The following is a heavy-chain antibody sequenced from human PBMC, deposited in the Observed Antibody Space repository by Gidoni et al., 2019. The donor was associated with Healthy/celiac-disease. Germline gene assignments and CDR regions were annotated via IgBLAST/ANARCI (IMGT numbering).Heavy chain of an antibody. J-gene: IGHJ4*02. CDR2: IKPNSGGT. D-gene: IGHD3-9*01. CDR1: GYTFTGYY. CDR3: ARLLLRYFDGYQKDY. Sequence: QVQLVQSGAAVKKPGASVTVTCTATGYTFTGYYMHWVRQAPGQGLEWMGRIKPNSGGTNYAQKFQGRVTMTRDTSISTAYMELSRLRSDDTAVYYCARLLLRYFDGYQKDYWGQGTLVTVSS. V-gene: IGHV1-2*06.